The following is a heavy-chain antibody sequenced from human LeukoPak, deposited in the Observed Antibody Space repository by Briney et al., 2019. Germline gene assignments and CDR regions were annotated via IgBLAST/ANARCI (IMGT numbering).Heavy chain of an antibody. CDR2: IYYSGST. J-gene: IGHJ5*02. CDR3: ARDARSSGNTPFNWFDP. Sequence: SETLSLTCTVSGGSIRDSSYYWGWIRQPPGKGLEWIGSIYYSGSTYYNPSLKSRVTISVDTSKNQFSLKLSSVTAADTAVYYCARDARSSGNTPFNWFDPWGQGTLVTVSS. D-gene: IGHD3-10*01. CDR1: GGSIRDSSYY. V-gene: IGHV4-39*07.